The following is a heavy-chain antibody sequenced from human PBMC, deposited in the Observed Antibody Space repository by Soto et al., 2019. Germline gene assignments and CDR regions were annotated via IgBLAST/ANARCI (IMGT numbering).Heavy chain of an antibody. Sequence: ETLSLTCTVSGGSISSYFWTWIRQPPGKGLEWIGYIYYSGSTNYNPSLKSRVTISVDTSKNQFSLKLSSVTAADTAVYYCARGADFLSYYSKSVWGQGTRVTVSS. CDR3: ARGADFLSYYSKSV. CDR1: GGSISSYF. D-gene: IGHD3-3*01. CDR2: IYYSGST. J-gene: IGHJ6*02. V-gene: IGHV4-59*01.